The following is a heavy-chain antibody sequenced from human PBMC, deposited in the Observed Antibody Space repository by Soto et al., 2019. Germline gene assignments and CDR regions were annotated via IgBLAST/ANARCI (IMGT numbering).Heavy chain of an antibody. CDR1: GGSISSSNW. V-gene: IGHV4-4*02. J-gene: IGHJ6*02. CDR2: IYHSGST. CDR3: ARVLLEIYYGDLTGYYGMDV. Sequence: SKTLSLTCAVSGGSISSSNWWSWVRQPPGKGLEWIGEIYHSGSTNYNPSLKSRVTISVDKSKNQFSLKLSSVTAADTAVYYCARVLLEIYYGDLTGYYGMDVWGQGTTVTVSS. D-gene: IGHD4-17*01.